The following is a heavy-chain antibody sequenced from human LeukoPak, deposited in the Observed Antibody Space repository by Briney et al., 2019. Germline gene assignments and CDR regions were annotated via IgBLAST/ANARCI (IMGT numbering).Heavy chain of an antibody. Sequence: GGSLRLSCAASGFTFSSYGMHWVRQAPGKGLEWVAVIWYDGSNKYYADSVKGRFAISRDNSKNTLYLQMNSLRAEDTAVYYCAVRGADFDYWGQGTLVTVSS. CDR2: IWYDGSNK. D-gene: IGHD3-10*01. CDR3: AVRGADFDY. CDR1: GFTFSSYG. J-gene: IGHJ4*02. V-gene: IGHV3-33*01.